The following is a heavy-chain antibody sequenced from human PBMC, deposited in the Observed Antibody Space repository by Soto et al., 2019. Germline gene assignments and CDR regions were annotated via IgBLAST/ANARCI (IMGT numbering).Heavy chain of an antibody. CDR1: GGTFSSYA. Sequence: QVQLVQSGAEVKKPGSSVKVSCKASGGTFSSYAISWVRQAPGQGLEWMGGIIPIFGTANYAQKFQGRGTITADESTSTAYRELSSLRSEDTAVYYCASYPTVATLIAFDIWGQGTMVTVSS. D-gene: IGHD5-12*01. CDR3: ASYPTVATLIAFDI. CDR2: IIPIFGTA. J-gene: IGHJ3*02. V-gene: IGHV1-69*12.